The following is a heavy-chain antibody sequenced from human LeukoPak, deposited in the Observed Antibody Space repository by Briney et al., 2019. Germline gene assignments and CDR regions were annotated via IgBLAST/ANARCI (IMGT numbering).Heavy chain of an antibody. CDR1: GYTFTGYY. J-gene: IGHJ6*03. CDR3: ARVDWYSSGWYKNYYYMDV. CDR2: INPNSGGT. Sequence: GASVKVSCKASGYTFTGYYMHWVRQAPGQGLEWVRRINPNSGGTNYAQKFQGRVTMTRDTSISTAYMELSRLRSDDTAVYYCARVDWYSSGWYKNYYYMDVWGKGTTVTVSS. V-gene: IGHV1-2*06. D-gene: IGHD6-19*01.